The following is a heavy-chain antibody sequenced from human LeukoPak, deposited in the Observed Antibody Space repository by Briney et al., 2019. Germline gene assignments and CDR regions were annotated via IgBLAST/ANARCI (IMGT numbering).Heavy chain of an antibody. CDR1: GGSISSYY. CDR2: IYYSGST. V-gene: IGHV4-59*12. CDR3: GTYYYYYMDV. J-gene: IGHJ6*03. Sequence: SETLSLTCTVSGGSISSYYWSWIRQPPGKGLEWIGYIYYSGSTNYNPSLKSRVTISVDTSKNQFSLKLSSVTAADTAVYYCGTYYYYYMDVWGKGTTVTVSS.